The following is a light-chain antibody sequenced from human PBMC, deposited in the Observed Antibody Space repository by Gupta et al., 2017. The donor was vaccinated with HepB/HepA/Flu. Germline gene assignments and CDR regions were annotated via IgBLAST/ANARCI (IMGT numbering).Light chain of an antibody. CDR2: DAS. CDR3: QQRSSWPT. CDR1: QYISNY. Sequence: EIVLTQSPATLSLSPGERATLSCRASQYISNYLAWYQQKPGQAPRLLIYDASNRATCIPARFSGSGSGTDFTLTISSLEPEDCAIYYCQQRSSWPTFGQGTKVEIK. J-gene: IGKJ1*01. V-gene: IGKV3-11*01.